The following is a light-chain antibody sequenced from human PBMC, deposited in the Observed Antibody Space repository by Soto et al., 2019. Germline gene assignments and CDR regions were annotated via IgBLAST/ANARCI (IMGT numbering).Light chain of an antibody. J-gene: IGKJ1*01. Sequence: IQMTLSPSSLSASVGDRFTITCRASQSISIYLNWYHQKPGKAPKLLIYAASSLESGVPSRFSGSGYGTEFTLTIRSLQPDDFATYCCQHYGGMWTFGQGTKVEIK. V-gene: IGKV1-39*01. CDR1: QSISIY. CDR3: QHYGGMWT. CDR2: AAS.